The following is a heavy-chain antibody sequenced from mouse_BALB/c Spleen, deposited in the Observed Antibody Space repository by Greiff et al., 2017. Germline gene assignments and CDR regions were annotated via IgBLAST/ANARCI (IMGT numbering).Heavy chain of an antibody. V-gene: IGHV5-9-4*01. CDR3: ASAGGYYGYLYALDY. Sequence: EVMLVESGGGLVKPGGSLKLSCAASGFTFTSYAMPWVRQSPEKRLEWVAEISSGGSYTYYPDTVTGRFTITRDNAKNTLYLEMSSLRSEDTAMYFCASAGGYYGYLYALDYWGQGTSVTVSS. J-gene: IGHJ4*01. CDR2: ISSGGSYT. CDR1: GFTFTSYA. D-gene: IGHD2-2*01.